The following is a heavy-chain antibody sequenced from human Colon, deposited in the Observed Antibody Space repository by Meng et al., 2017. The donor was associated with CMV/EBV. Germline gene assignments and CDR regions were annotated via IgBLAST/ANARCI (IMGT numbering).Heavy chain of an antibody. V-gene: IGHV4-30-4*01. CDR3: ARGYGLGYYGRRVDP. CDR2: ISYTGNT. D-gene: IGHD3-10*01. CDR1: GDSISRAVYF. Sequence: QVRLQESGPGLTKPSQTLSLSCSVSGDSISRAVYFRSWIRQPPGKGLEWIGDISYTGNTNYNPSLKSRLTMSLDTSKNQFSMRLTSMTAADTALYYCARGYGLGYYGRRVDPWGRGTLVTVSS. J-gene: IGHJ5*02.